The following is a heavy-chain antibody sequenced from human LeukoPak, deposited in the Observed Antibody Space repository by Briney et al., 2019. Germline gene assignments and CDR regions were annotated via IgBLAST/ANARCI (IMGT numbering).Heavy chain of an antibody. D-gene: IGHD6-13*01. CDR1: VGSLSSNY. V-gene: IGHV4-59*08. CDR2: FYYSGST. Sequence: PSETPSLTRTVPVGSLSSNYWSSIRQPPGKGLEWIGYFYYSGSTNYKPSLKSQVTISVDTSKTQFTLKLSSVTAAATAVYYCARNTAALSHTSIWGQGTLVTVFS. J-gene: IGHJ4*02. CDR3: ARNTAALSHTSI.